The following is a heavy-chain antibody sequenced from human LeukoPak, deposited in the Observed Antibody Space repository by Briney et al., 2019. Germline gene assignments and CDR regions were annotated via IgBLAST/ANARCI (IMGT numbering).Heavy chain of an antibody. CDR2: ISSSSSYI. Sequence: GGSLRLSCAASGFTFSSYSMNWVRQAPGKGLEWVSSISSSSSYIYYADSVKGRFTISRDNAKNSLYLQMNSLRAEDTAVYYCASTNTAIAAAGTSDYWGQGTLVTVSS. J-gene: IGHJ4*02. CDR1: GFTFSSYS. D-gene: IGHD6-13*01. V-gene: IGHV3-21*01. CDR3: ASTNTAIAAAGTSDY.